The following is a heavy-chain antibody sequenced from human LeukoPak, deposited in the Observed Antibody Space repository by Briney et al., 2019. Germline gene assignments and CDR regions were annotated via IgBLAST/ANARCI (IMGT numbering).Heavy chain of an antibody. J-gene: IGHJ4*02. V-gene: IGHV4-34*01. CDR2: INHSGST. CDR3: ARGALGSSTSCYFDY. D-gene: IGHD2-2*01. CDR1: GGSFCGYY. Sequence: SETLSLTCAVYGGSFCGYYWSWIRQPPGKGLEWIGEINHSGSTNYNPSLKSRVTISVDTSKNQFSLKLSSVTAADTAVYYCARGALGSSTSCYFDYWGQGILVTVSS.